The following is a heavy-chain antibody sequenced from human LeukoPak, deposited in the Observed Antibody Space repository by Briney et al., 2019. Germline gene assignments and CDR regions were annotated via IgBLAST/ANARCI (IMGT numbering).Heavy chain of an antibody. CDR3: ARAWILNYYDSSGMYFDY. J-gene: IGHJ4*02. CDR2: INHSGST. Sequence: SETLSLTCAVYGGSFSGYYWSWIRQPPGKGLEWIGEINHSGSTNYNPSLKSRVTISVDTSKNQFSLKLSSVTAADTAVYYCARAWILNYYDSSGMYFDYWGQGTLVTVSS. D-gene: IGHD3-22*01. CDR1: GGSFSGYY. V-gene: IGHV4-34*01.